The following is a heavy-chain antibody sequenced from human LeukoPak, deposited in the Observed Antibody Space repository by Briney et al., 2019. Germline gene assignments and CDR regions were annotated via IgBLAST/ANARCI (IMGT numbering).Heavy chain of an antibody. V-gene: IGHV3-33*01. CDR3: ARQFDGSHPNAFDI. CDR1: GFTFSTYG. CDR2: TWYDGSYK. J-gene: IGHJ3*02. Sequence: PGGSLRLPCAASGFTFSTYGMHWVRQAPGKRLEWVAVTWYDGSYKYYGDSVKGRFTISRDNSKNTLYLQMASLRVEDTAVYYCARQFDGSHPNAFDIWSQGTMVTVSS. D-gene: IGHD1-26*01.